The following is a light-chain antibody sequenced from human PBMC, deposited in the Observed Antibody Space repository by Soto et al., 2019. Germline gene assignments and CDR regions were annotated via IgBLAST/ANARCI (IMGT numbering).Light chain of an antibody. Sequence: DIQMTQSPSTLSASVGDRVTITCRASQSIRNWLAWYQQKPGKAPKLLIYDASSLESGVPSRFSGSGSGTEFTLTISSLQSDDFATYYCQQYNSYSTFGPGTKVDIK. V-gene: IGKV1-5*01. CDR3: QQYNSYST. CDR1: QSIRNW. J-gene: IGKJ3*01. CDR2: DAS.